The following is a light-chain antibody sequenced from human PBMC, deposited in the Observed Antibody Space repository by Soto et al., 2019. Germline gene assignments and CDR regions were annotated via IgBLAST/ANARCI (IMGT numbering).Light chain of an antibody. CDR2: DTN. J-gene: IGLJ2*01. Sequence: QSVLTQPPSVSAAPGQKVTISCSGSSSNIGNNYVSWYQHLPGTAPKLLIYDTNQRPSGIPDRFSGSKSGTSATLGITGLQTGDEADYYCGTWDGSLSTGVVFGGGTKLTVL. CDR1: SSNIGNNY. V-gene: IGLV1-51*01. CDR3: GTWDGSLSTGVV.